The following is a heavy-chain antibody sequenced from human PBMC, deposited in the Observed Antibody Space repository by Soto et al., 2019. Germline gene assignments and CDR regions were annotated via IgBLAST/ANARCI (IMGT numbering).Heavy chain of an antibody. CDR1: GFSFSISP. CDR2: ISYDGTNK. Sequence: PXESLRLSCAASGFSFSISPMHWVRQAPGKGPEWVALISYDGTNKFYADSVKGRFTISRDNSKSTLYLQVDSLRPEDAAVYYCARDPKTSGGQHWAFNYFDSWGQGTQVTVSS. D-gene: IGHD7-27*01. V-gene: IGHV3-30-3*01. J-gene: IGHJ4*02. CDR3: ARDPKTSGGQHWAFNYFDS.